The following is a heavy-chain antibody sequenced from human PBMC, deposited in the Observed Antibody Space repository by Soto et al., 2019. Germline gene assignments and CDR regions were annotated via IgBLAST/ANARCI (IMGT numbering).Heavy chain of an antibody. CDR3: AALRVDVGDYDYNDY. J-gene: IGHJ4*02. CDR1: GCALSRASYY. CDR2: VYYSGGA. Sequence: SDTLSLTFTVYGCALSRASYYWSGIRLPPGKGMEWIGYVYYSGGAAYNPSLRSRVAISLDTSKSQFPLSLTSVSATDTAMYYCAALRVDVGDYDYNDYWGQGALVT. D-gene: IGHD2-21*01. V-gene: IGHV4-61*01.